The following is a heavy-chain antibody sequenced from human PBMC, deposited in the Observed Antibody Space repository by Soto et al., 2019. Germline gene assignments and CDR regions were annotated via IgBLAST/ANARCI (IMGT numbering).Heavy chain of an antibody. V-gene: IGHV4-59*01. CDR3: ASGCSGGSCPLDYYYYYYMDV. CDR2: IYYSGST. Sequence: SETLSHTCTVSDGSISSYYWSWIRQPPGKGLEWIGYIYYSGSTNYNPSLKSRVTISVDTSKNQFSLKLSSVTAADTAVYYCASGCSGGSCPLDYYYYYYMDVWGKGTTVTVSS. CDR1: DGSISSYY. J-gene: IGHJ6*03. D-gene: IGHD2-15*01.